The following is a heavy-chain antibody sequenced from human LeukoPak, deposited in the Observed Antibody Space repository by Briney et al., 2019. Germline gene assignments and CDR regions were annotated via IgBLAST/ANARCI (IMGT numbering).Heavy chain of an antibody. CDR1: GVSVSSDNRV. V-gene: IGHV4-61*01. Sequence: SETLSLTCTVSGVSVSSDNRVWSWIRQPPGKGLEWIGDSGGTNSNPTLRSRVTISIDTSRNQFSLKLTAVTAADTAVYYCASDNMGSLDYWGQGILVTVSS. D-gene: IGHD3-10*01. CDR3: ASDNMGSLDY. CDR2: SGGT. J-gene: IGHJ4*02.